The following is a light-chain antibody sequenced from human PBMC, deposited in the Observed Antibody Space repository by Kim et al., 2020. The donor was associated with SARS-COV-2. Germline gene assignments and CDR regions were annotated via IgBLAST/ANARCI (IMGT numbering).Light chain of an antibody. Sequence: ACVGDRVSIACRASQGVIKWLAWYQQKPGKAPKLLIYAAASLQSGVPSRFSGSGSGTDFTLTISSLQAEDFATYYCQQANSFPRTFGQGTKVDIK. CDR1: QGVIKW. V-gene: IGKV1D-12*01. CDR2: AAA. J-gene: IGKJ1*01. CDR3: QQANSFPRT.